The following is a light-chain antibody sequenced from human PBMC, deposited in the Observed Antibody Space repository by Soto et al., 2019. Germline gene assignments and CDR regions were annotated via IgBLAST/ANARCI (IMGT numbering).Light chain of an antibody. Sequence: QSALTQPASVSGSPGQSITISCTGTSSDIGRFHSVSWYQQHSGKAPKLVIYDVTTRPSGVPNRFSASKSGNTASLTISGLQPEDEADYYCSSYSIRDSPLYLFGTGTKLTVL. V-gene: IGLV2-14*01. CDR3: SSYSIRDSPLYL. CDR2: DVT. CDR1: SSDIGRFHS. J-gene: IGLJ1*01.